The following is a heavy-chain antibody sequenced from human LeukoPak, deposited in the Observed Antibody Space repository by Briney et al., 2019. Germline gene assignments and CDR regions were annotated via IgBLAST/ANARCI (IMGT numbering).Heavy chain of an antibody. CDR3: AKEFNRGLPDY. CDR2: ISYDGSNK. CDR1: GFTFSSYG. V-gene: IGHV3-30*18. D-gene: IGHD2-21*01. Sequence: GGSLRLSCAASGFTFSSYGMHWVCQAPGKGLEWVAVISYDGSNKYYADSVKGRFTISRDNSKNTLYLQMSSLRAEDTAVYYCAKEFNRGLPDYWGQGTLVTVPS. J-gene: IGHJ4*02.